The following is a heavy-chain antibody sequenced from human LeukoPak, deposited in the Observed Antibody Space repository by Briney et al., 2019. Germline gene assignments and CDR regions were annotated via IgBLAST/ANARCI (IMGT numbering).Heavy chain of an antibody. CDR2: IPPNADRT. V-gene: IGHV3-23*01. CDR1: GFTFGSYG. Sequence: GGSLRPSCAASGFTFGSYGMSWVPQAPGKGLEWVSFIPPNADRTSYADSVEGRFTISRDNPRNTLYMQMNSLRDEDTALYYCAIMHGYYDGSGYWVQWGQGTLVTVSS. CDR3: AIMHGYYDGSGYWVQ. J-gene: IGHJ1*01. D-gene: IGHD3-22*01.